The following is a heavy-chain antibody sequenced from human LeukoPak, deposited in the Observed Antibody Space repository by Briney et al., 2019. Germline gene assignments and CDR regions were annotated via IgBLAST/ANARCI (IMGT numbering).Heavy chain of an antibody. CDR2: IYYSGST. V-gene: IGHV4-39*07. CDR1: GGSISSISYY. D-gene: IGHD3-22*01. Sequence: SETLSLTCTVSGGSISSISYYWGWIRQPPGKGLEWIGSIYYSGSTYYNPSLKSRVTISVDTSKNQFSLKLSSVTAADTAVYYCARDFYYYDSSAGDYWGQGTLVTVSS. J-gene: IGHJ4*02. CDR3: ARDFYYYDSSAGDY.